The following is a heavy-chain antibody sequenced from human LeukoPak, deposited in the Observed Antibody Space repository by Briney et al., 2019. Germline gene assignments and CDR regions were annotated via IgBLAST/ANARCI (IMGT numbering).Heavy chain of an antibody. J-gene: IGHJ4*02. CDR2: ISSDSSYI. Sequence: PGGSLRLSCAASEFIFSSYAMNWVRQAPGKGLEWVSSISSDSSYIYYADSLKGRFTVSRDNAKNSLYLQMNSLRAEDTAVYYCARYYGSGSPPFDCWGQGTLVTVSS. CDR3: ARYYGSGSPPFDC. D-gene: IGHD3-10*01. V-gene: IGHV3-21*01. CDR1: EFIFSSYA.